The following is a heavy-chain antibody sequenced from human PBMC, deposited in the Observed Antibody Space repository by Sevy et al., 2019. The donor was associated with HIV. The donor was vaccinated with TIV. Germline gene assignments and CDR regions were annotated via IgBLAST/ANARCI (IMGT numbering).Heavy chain of an antibody. CDR1: GGSISSGSYY. CDR3: ARGRYYGSGSYSPFDY. CDR2: IYTSGST. J-gene: IGHJ4*02. V-gene: IGHV4-61*02. Sequence: SETLSLTCTVSGGSISSGSYYWSWIRQPAGKGLEWIGRIYTSGSTNYNPSLKSRVTISVETSKNQFSLKLSSVTAADTAVYYCARGRYYGSGSYSPFDYWGQGTLVTVSS. D-gene: IGHD3-10*01.